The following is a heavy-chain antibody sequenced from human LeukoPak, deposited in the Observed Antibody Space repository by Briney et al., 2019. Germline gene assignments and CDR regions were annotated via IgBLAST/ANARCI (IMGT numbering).Heavy chain of an antibody. CDR3: ARIWRSARSGWYNDY. CDR1: GGSFSGYY. V-gene: IGHV4-34*01. J-gene: IGHJ4*02. Sequence: PSETLSLTCAVYGGSFSGYYWSWIRQPPGKGLEWIGEINHSGSTNYNPSLKSRVTISVDTSKNQFSLKLSSVTAADTAVYYCARIWRSARSGWYNDYWGQGTLVTVSS. D-gene: IGHD6-19*01. CDR2: INHSGST.